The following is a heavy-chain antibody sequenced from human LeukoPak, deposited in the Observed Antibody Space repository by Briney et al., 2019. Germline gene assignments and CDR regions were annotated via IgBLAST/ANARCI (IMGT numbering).Heavy chain of an antibody. J-gene: IGHJ4*02. CDR3: ARGPYYDFWSGRVYYFDY. V-gene: IGHV3-48*03. CDR1: GVTFSSYE. CDR2: ISSSGSTI. Sequence: GGSLRLSCAASGVTFSSYEMNWVRQAPGKGLEWVSYISSSGSTIYYADSVKGRFTISRDNAKNSLYLQMNSLRAEDTAVYYCARGPYYDFWSGRVYYFDYWGQGTLVTVSS. D-gene: IGHD3-3*01.